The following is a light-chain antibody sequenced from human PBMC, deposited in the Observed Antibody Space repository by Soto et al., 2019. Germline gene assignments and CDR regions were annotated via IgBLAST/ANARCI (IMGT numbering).Light chain of an antibody. Sequence: QSVLTQPPSASGTPGQRVTISCSGSSSNIGINLVNWYQQLPGTAPKLLMYDNNQRPSGVPDRFSGSKSGTSASLAISGLQCEDEADYHCAVWDDSLNGLVFGGGTKLTVL. CDR1: SSNIGINL. CDR3: AVWDDSLNGLV. CDR2: DNN. V-gene: IGLV1-44*01. J-gene: IGLJ3*02.